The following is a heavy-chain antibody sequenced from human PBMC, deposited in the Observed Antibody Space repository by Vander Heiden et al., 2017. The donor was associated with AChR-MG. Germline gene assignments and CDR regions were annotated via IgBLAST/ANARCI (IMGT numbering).Heavy chain of an antibody. CDR3: AGAFSGQHFDY. CDR1: GGSISSYY. J-gene: IGHJ4*02. V-gene: IGHV4-59*01. CDR2: IYYSGST. Sequence: QVQLQESGPGLVKPSETLSLTCTVSGGSISSYYWSWIRQPPGKGLEWIGYIYYSGSTNYNPSLKSRVTISVDTSKNQFSLKLSSVTAADTAVYYCAGAFSGQHFDYWGQGTLVTVSS. D-gene: IGHD5-12*01.